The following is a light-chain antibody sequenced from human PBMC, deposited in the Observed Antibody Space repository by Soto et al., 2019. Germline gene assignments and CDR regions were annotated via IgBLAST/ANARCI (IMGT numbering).Light chain of an antibody. J-gene: IGLJ1*01. Sequence: QSVLTQPASVSGSPGQSITISCTGTSSDVGGYNYVSWYQQHPDKAPKLMIYDVSNRPSGVSNRFSGSKSGNTASLTISGLQAEDEADYYCSSYTSSSTLFGTGTKLTVL. CDR3: SSYTSSSTL. CDR1: SSDVGGYNY. CDR2: DVS. V-gene: IGLV2-14*01.